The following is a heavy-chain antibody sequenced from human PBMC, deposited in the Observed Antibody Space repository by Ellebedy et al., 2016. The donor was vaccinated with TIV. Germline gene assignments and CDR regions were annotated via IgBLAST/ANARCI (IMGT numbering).Heavy chain of an antibody. CDR2: ISYDGSNK. J-gene: IGHJ4*02. V-gene: IGHV3-30*14. D-gene: IGHD1/OR15-1a*01. CDR1: GFTFSSYA. CDR3: ATDRGYNWNNGGWYFDY. Sequence: GGSLRLSCAASGFTFSSYAMHWVRQAPGKGLEWVAVISYDGSNKYYADSVKGRLTISRDNSKNTLYLQMTSLRAEDTATYYCATDRGYNWNNGGWYFDYWGQGTLVTVSS.